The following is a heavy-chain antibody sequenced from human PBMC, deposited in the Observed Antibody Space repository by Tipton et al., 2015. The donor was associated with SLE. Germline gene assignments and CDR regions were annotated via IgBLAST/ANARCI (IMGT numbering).Heavy chain of an antibody. Sequence: LRLSCTVSGGSISSYYWSWIRQPPGKGLEWIGYIYYSGSTNYNPSLKSRVTISVDTSKNQFSLKLSSVTAADTAVYYCARQGSYFGAFDIWGQGTMVTVSS. D-gene: IGHD1-26*01. CDR3: ARQGSYFGAFDI. J-gene: IGHJ3*02. CDR1: GGSISSYY. V-gene: IGHV4-59*01. CDR2: IYYSGST.